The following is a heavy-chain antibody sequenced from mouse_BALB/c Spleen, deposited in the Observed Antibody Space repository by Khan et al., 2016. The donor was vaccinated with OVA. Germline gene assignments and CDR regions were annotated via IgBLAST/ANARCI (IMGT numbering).Heavy chain of an antibody. CDR3: ARSGYGSLVY. CDR2: IFPGSGDT. J-gene: IGHJ2*01. V-gene: IGHV1-77*01. CDR1: GYTFTDYV. D-gene: IGHD1-1*01. Sequence: QVQLKESGPELVKPGSSMKMSCKASGYTFTDYVLNWAKQRTGQGLEWIGQIFPGSGDTYYNEKFKGKATLTADKSSNTVYMQLGSLTYEDSAVYFCARSGYGSLVYWGQGTTLTVSS.